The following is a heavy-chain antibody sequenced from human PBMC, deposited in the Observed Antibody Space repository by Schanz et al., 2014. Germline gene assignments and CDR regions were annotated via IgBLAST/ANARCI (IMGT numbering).Heavy chain of an antibody. J-gene: IGHJ3*02. CDR1: RFTFNAYD. Sequence: VHLVESGGGVVRPGGSLRLSCAASRFTFNAYDMYWIRQAPGKGLEWVAVIWYDGTDRYYADSVKGRFTISRDNSKNTLYLQMSSLRAEDTALYYCAKDPHRDYGGKPQTFDIWGQGTMVTVSS. D-gene: IGHD4-17*01. V-gene: IGHV3-33*06. CDR2: IWYDGTDR. CDR3: AKDPHRDYGGKPQTFDI.